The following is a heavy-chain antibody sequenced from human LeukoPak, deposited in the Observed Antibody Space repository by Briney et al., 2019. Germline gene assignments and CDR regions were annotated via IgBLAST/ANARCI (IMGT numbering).Heavy chain of an antibody. V-gene: IGHV5-51*01. CDR3: ARPGPRGYTSAGAFDI. CDR1: RYSFTNYW. CDR2: IYPGDSDT. Sequence: GESLKISCKGSRYSFTNYWIGWVRQMPGKGLEWMGIIYPGDSDTRYSPSFQGQVTISADKSISTAYLQWSSLKASDTAMYYCARPGPRGYTSAGAFDIWGQGTMVTVSS. J-gene: IGHJ3*02. D-gene: IGHD5-24*01.